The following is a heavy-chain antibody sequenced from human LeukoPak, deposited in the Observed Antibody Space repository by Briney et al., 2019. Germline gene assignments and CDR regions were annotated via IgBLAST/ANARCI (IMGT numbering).Heavy chain of an antibody. J-gene: IGHJ4*02. CDR2: IRYDGSNK. V-gene: IGHV3-30*02. Sequence: GGSLRLSCAASGFTFSSYGMHWVRQAPGKGLEWVAFIRYDGSNKYYADSVKGRFTISRDNSKNTLYLQMNSLRAEDTAVYYCAKAPRGGRTPYYFDYWGQGTLVTVSS. CDR1: GFTFSSYG. D-gene: IGHD2-15*01. CDR3: AKAPRGGRTPYYFDY.